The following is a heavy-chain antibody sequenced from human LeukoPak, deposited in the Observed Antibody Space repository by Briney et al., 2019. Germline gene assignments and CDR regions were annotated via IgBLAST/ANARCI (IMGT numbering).Heavy chain of an antibody. CDR2: IKQDGSKK. D-gene: IGHD3-22*01. Sequence: GGSLRLSCAASGFTFSSYWMSWVRQAPGKGLEWVANIKQDGSKKNYVDSVKGRFTISRDNAKNSLYLQMNSLRAEDTAVYYCATPLDYYDSSGYHQGGDWGQGILVTVSS. CDR1: GFTFSSYW. CDR3: ATPLDYYDSSGYHQGGD. V-gene: IGHV3-7*03. J-gene: IGHJ4*02.